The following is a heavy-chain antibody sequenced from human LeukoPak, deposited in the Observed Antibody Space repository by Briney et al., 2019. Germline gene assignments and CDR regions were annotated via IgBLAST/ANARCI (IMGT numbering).Heavy chain of an antibody. CDR2: IYHSGST. Sequence: KASETLSLTCAVSGYSISSGYYWGWIRQPPGKGLERIGSIYHSGSTYYNPSLKSRVTISVDTSKNQFSLKLSSVTAADTAVYYCARPRRDYYYYYYMDVWGKGTTVTVSS. J-gene: IGHJ6*03. V-gene: IGHV4-38-2*01. CDR3: ARPRRDYYYYYYMDV. CDR1: GYSISSGYY.